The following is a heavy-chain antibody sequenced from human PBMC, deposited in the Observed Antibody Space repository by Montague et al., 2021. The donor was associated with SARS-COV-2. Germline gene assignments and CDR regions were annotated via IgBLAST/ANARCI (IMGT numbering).Heavy chain of an antibody. J-gene: IGHJ6*02. CDR2: INYSGST. V-gene: IGHV4-61*01. Sequence: SETLSLTCTVSGGSVSSATYYWSWIRQPPGKGLEWIGYINYSGSTSYNPSLKSRVTISVDMSKNQFSLKLNSVTAADTAVYYCASSGGHYDYYQGVDVWGQGTTVTVSS. D-gene: IGHD3-10*01. CDR3: ASSGGHYDYYQGVDV. CDR1: GGSVSSATYY.